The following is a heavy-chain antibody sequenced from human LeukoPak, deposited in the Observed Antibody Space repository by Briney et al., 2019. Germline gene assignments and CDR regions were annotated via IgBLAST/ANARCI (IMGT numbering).Heavy chain of an antibody. CDR2: IRNDGSDK. J-gene: IGHJ4*02. CDR1: GFIFSTYG. Sequence: GGSLRLSCAASGFIFSTYGMHWVRQAPGKGLEWVAFIRNDGSDKYYAVSVKGRFTISRDNSKNTLYLQMNSLRAEDTAVYYCARSQAAAGKGGFDYWGQGTLVTVSS. CDR3: ARSQAAAGKGGFDY. V-gene: IGHV3-30*02. D-gene: IGHD6-13*01.